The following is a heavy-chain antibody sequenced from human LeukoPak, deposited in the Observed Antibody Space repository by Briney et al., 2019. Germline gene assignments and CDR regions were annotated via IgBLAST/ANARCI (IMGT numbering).Heavy chain of an antibody. Sequence: GGFLRLSCAASGFTFSSYAMHWVRQAPGKGLEWVALISYDGSDKYYADSVKGRFTVSRDSSKNTLYLQMNSLRAEDTAVYYCARPGGSYLNWFDPWGQGTLVTVSS. CDR3: ARPGGSYLNWFDP. CDR1: GFTFSSYA. J-gene: IGHJ5*02. V-gene: IGHV3-30*01. CDR2: ISYDGSDK. D-gene: IGHD3-16*01.